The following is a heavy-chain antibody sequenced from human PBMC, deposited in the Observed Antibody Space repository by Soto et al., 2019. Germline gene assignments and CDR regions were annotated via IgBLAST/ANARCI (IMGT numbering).Heavy chain of an antibody. D-gene: IGHD2-2*01. V-gene: IGHV3-30*18. CDR1: GFTFSSYG. CDR3: AKDGLVGGVPAANPFYAFDI. Sequence: HPGGSLRLSCAASGFTFSSYGMHWVRQAPGKGLEWVAVISYDGSNKYYADSVKGRFTISRDNSKNTLYLQMNSLRAEDTAVYYYAKDGLVGGVPAANPFYAFDIWGQGTMVTVSS. CDR2: ISYDGSNK. J-gene: IGHJ3*02.